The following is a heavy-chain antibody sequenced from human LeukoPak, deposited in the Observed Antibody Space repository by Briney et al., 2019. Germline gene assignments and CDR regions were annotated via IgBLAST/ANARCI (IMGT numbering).Heavy chain of an antibody. CDR3: ARDPGSGYFL. CDR1: GLTFSGHW. V-gene: IGHV3-74*01. CDR2: ITNDGSST. J-gene: IGHJ6*02. D-gene: IGHD3-3*01. Sequence: PGGSLRLSCAASGLTFSGHWMHWVRQAPGKGLVWVSRITNDGSSTTYADSVKGRSTISRDNAKNSLYLQMNSLRAEDTAVYYCARDPGSGYFLWGQGTTVTVSS.